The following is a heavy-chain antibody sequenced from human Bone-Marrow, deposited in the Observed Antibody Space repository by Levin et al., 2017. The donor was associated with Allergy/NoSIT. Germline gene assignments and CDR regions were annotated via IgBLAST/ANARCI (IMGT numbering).Heavy chain of an antibody. J-gene: IGHJ4*02. CDR3: VRHRDEFNKDLIDY. Sequence: ASVKVSCKASGYSFTNYWIGWVRQMPGRGLEWMAIIYPGDSDTRYSLSFRGQVTISADTSVSTVYLQWRSLKASDTAIYYCVRHRDEFNKDLIDYWGQGTLVTASS. CDR1: GYSFTNYW. CDR2: IYPGDSDT. V-gene: IGHV5-51*01. D-gene: IGHD2-15*01.